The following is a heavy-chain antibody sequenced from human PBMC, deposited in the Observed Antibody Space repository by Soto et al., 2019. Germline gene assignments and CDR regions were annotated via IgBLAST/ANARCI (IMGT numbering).Heavy chain of an antibody. Sequence: PSETLSLTCTVSGGSISSGDYYWSWIRQPPGKGMEWIGYIYYSGSTYYNTSLKSRVTISVDTSKNQYYLKLNSETAADTAVYYCAREVSYGARFDYWGQGTLVTVSS. CDR2: IYYSGST. CDR1: GGSISSGDYY. J-gene: IGHJ4*02. D-gene: IGHD5-18*01. CDR3: AREVSYGARFDY. V-gene: IGHV4-30-4*01.